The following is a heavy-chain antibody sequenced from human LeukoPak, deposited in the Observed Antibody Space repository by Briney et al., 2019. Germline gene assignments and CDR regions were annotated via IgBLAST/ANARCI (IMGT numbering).Heavy chain of an antibody. Sequence: GGSLRLSCAASGFTFSSYGMHWVRQAPGKGLEWVAFIRYDGSNKYYADSVKGRFTISRDNSKKTLYLQMKSLRAEDTAVYYCARNRLQWLANGGFDLWGQGTMVTVSS. V-gene: IGHV3-30*02. D-gene: IGHD6-19*01. CDR1: GFTFSSYG. CDR3: ARNRLQWLANGGFDL. J-gene: IGHJ3*01. CDR2: IRYDGSNK.